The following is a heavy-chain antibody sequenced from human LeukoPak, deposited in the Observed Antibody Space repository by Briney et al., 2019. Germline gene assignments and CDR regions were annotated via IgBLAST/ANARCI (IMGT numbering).Heavy chain of an antibody. CDR2: ICYRGST. CDR1: GGSISSGDYY. Sequence: SETLSLTCTVSGGSISSGDYYWSWIRQPPGKGLEWIGYICYRGSTYYNPSLKSRITISVDTSKNQFSLKLSSVTAADTAVYYCAREPPFYGYRYFDLWGRGTLVTVSS. CDR3: AREPPFYGYRYFDL. D-gene: IGHD2/OR15-2a*01. V-gene: IGHV4-30-4*08. J-gene: IGHJ2*01.